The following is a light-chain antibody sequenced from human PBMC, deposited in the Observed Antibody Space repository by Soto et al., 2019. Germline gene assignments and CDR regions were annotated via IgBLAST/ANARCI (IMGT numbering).Light chain of an antibody. CDR1: QDIGTY. J-gene: IGKJ5*01. Sequence: EIQMTHSPSSLSGSIGDSVIITCRASQDIGTYLNWYQHKPGKAPKHLIYAASSLQTGVPSRFTGSGSGTEFTLTIDSLQPEDFATYYCQQSYTTPRITFGQGTRLEI. CDR3: QQSYTTPRIT. V-gene: IGKV1-39*01. CDR2: AAS.